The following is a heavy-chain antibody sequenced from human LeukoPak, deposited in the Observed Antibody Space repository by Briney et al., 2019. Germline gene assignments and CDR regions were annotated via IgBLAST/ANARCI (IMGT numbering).Heavy chain of an antibody. V-gene: IGHV3-15*01. CDR2: IKSKTDGGTT. CDR1: GFTFSNAW. J-gene: IGHJ6*03. D-gene: IGHD3-9*01. Sequence: GGSLRLSCAASGFTFSNAWMSWVRQAPGKGLEWVGRIKSKTDGGTTDYAAPVKGRFTISRDDSKNTLYLQMNSLKTEDTAVYYCTANSYYDILTGYYGAYYYYMDVWGKGTTVTVSS. CDR3: TANSYYDILTGYYGAYYYYMDV.